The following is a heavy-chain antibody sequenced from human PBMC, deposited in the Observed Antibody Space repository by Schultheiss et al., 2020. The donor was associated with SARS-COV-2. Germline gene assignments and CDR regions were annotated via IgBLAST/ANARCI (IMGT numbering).Heavy chain of an antibody. D-gene: IGHD2/OR15-2a*01. Sequence: ASVKVSCKASGYTFTSYGISWVRQAPGQGLEWIGWIVVGSGNTNYAQKFQERVTITRDTSASTAYMELSSLRSEDTAVYYCARLLGLLGMDVWGQGTTVTVSS. CDR3: ARLLGLLGMDV. CDR1: GYTFTSYG. CDR2: IVVGSGNT. V-gene: IGHV1-18*01. J-gene: IGHJ6*02.